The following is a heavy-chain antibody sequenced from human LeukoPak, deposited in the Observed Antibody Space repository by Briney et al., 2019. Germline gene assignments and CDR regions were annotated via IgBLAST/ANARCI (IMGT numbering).Heavy chain of an antibody. J-gene: IGHJ4*02. CDR2: ISPDGSTT. Sequence: GGSLRLSCAASGFTFSSYWMHWVRQAPGKGLVWVSRISPDGSTTGHADSVKGRFTASRDNAKNTLFLQMNSLRAEDTAVYYCTRDFDFSSAIWGQGTLVTVSS. CDR1: GFTFSSYW. D-gene: IGHD3-3*01. V-gene: IGHV3-74*01. CDR3: TRDFDFSSAI.